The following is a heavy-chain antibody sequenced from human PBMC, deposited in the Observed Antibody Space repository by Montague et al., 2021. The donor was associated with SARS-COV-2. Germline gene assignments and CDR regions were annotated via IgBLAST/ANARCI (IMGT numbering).Heavy chain of an antibody. CDR1: GGSFSVHY. CDR2: INQSGST. Sequence: SETLSLTCAVYGGSFSVHYWSWICQPPGQGMERIGQINQSGSTKSNPSPKSRVTISIDTSKNQFSLKMTSMTAADTGVYYCARYRRRFAEIYDTYYDYGLNIWGQGTTVTVFS. CDR3: ARYRRRFAEIYDTYYDYGLNI. V-gene: IGHV4-34*01. D-gene: IGHD3-10*01. J-gene: IGHJ6*02.